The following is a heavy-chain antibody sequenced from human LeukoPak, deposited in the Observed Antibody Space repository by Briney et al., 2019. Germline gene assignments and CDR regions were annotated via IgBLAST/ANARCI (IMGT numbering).Heavy chain of an antibody. J-gene: IGHJ4*02. Sequence: GESLKISCKGSGYSFTSYWIGWVRQMPGKGLEWMGIIYPGDSDTRYSPSFQGQVTISADKSISTAYLQWSSLKASDTAMYYYARCQGTYYDFWSGYYIPPLDYWGQGTLVTVSS. D-gene: IGHD3-3*01. V-gene: IGHV5-51*01. CDR2: IYPGDSDT. CDR3: ARCQGTYYDFWSGYYIPPLDY. CDR1: GYSFTSYW.